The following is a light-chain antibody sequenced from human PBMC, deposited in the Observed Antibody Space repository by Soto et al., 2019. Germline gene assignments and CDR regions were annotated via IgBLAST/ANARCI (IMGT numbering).Light chain of an antibody. CDR2: GAS. V-gene: IGKV3-15*01. J-gene: IGKJ2*01. CDR3: HQYNSWPPGT. Sequence: ETVMTQSPATLSVSPGERATLSCRASQTVSSNLAWYQQKPGQPPRLLIYGASTRATGIPARFSGSGSGTEFTPTISSLQSEDFALYYCHQYNSWPPGTFGQGTKVDIK. CDR1: QTVSSN.